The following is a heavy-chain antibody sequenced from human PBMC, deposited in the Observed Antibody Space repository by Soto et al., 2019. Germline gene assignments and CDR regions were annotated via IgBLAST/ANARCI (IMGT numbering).Heavy chain of an antibody. J-gene: IGHJ2*01. V-gene: IGHV4-30-4*01. CDR1: GGSISSGDYY. CDR2: IYYSGST. CDR3: ARGVVVTAIEVGYFDL. D-gene: IGHD2-21*02. Sequence: QVQLQESGPGLVKPSQTLSLTCTVSGGSISSGDYYWSWIRQPPGKGLEWIGYIYYSGSTYYNPSLKSRVTISVDTSKNPFSLKLSSVTAADTAVYYCARGVVVTAIEVGYFDLWGRGTLVTVSS.